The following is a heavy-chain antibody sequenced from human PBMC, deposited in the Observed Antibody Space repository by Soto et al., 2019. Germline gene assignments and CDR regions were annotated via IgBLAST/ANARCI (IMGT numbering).Heavy chain of an antibody. D-gene: IGHD6-13*01. CDR3: ATYSSPFDY. CDR2: INATGTTT. CDR1: EFSFSSYA. J-gene: IGHJ4*02. V-gene: IGHV3-23*01. Sequence: EVQLMESGGGLVQPGGSLRLSCAASEFSFSSYALNWVRQAPGKGLEWVSAINATGTTTYYADSVKGRFTISRDNSKRTLFLQMDSLSPEDTAVYYCATYSSPFDYWGQGTLVTVSS.